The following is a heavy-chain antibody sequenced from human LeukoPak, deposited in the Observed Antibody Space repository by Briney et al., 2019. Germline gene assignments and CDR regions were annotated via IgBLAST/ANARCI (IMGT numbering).Heavy chain of an antibody. CDR2: IYNSGST. CDR1: GGSISRGSYY. V-gene: IGHV4-61*02. D-gene: IGHD3-10*01. Sequence: SQTLSLTCSVSGGSISRGSYYWNCIRQPAGKGLEWMGRIYNSGSTNYNPSLKSRVTISTDMSKNQFSLKLTSLTAADTAVYYCARQTFGVLYFDSWGQGSLAIVSS. J-gene: IGHJ4*02. CDR3: ARQTFGVLYFDS.